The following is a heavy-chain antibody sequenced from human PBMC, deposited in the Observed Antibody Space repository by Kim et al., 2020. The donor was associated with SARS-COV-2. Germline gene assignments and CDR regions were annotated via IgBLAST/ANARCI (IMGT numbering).Heavy chain of an antibody. V-gene: IGHV3-30-3*01. J-gene: IGHJ3*02. D-gene: IGHD2-15*01. CDR3: ARAYCSGGSCYGGAFDI. Sequence: GGSLRLSCAASGFTFSSYAMHWVRQAPGKGLEWVAVISYDGSNKYYADSVKGRFTISRDNSKNTLYLQMNSLRAEDTAVYYCARAYCSGGSCYGGAFDIWGQGTMVTVSS. CDR2: ISYDGSNK. CDR1: GFTFSSYA.